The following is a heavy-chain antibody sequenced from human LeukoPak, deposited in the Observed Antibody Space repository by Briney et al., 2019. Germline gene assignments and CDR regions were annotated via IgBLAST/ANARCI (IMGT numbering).Heavy chain of an antibody. CDR2: IYSGGST. CDR1: GFTVSSNY. J-gene: IGHJ4*02. D-gene: IGHD6-13*01. V-gene: IGHV3-53*01. CDR3: AREDGSWYYFDY. Sequence: GGSLRLSCAASGFTVSSNYMSWVRQAPGKGLEWVSVIYSGGSTYYADSVKGRFTISRDNSKNTLYLQMNSLRAEDTAVYYCAREDGSWYYFDYWGQGTLVTVSS.